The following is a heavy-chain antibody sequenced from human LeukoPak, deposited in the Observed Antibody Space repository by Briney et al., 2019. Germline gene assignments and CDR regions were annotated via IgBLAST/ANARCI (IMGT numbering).Heavy chain of an antibody. D-gene: IGHD1-26*01. V-gene: IGHV3-23*01. CDR1: GFTFINFV. CDR2: ISGSGFST. CDR3: AQEVGATLDY. J-gene: IGHJ4*02. Sequence: PGGSLRLSCAASGFTFINFVMSWVRQAPGKGLEWVSAISGSGFSTYYADSVKGRFTISRDNSKNTLYLQMNSLRAEDTAVYYCAQEVGATLDYWGQGTLVTVSS.